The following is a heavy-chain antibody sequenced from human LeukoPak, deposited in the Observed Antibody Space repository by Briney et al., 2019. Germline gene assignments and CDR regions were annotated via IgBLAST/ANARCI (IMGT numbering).Heavy chain of an antibody. V-gene: IGHV1-69*01. CDR2: IIPIFGTA. CDR3: ARIAAAGTDYFDY. Sequence: SVKVSCKASGGTFSSYDISWVRQAPGQGLEWMGGIIPIFGTANYAHKIQGRVTITADESTSTAYMELISLVSEDTAVYYCARIAAAGTDYFDYWGQGTLVTVSS. D-gene: IGHD6-13*01. J-gene: IGHJ4*02. CDR1: GGTFSSYD.